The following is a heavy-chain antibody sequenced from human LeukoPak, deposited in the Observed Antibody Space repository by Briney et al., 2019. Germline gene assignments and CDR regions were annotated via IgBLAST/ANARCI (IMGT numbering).Heavy chain of an antibody. CDR1: GFTFSSFA. V-gene: IGHV3-23*01. D-gene: IGHD3-10*01. J-gene: IGHJ6*02. CDR3: AKDLWSGLGYYYGMDV. Sequence: GGSLRLSCAASGFTFSSFAMTWVRQAPGKGLEWVSGISGSGGSTDYADSVKGRLTISRDNSKSTLYLQMNSLRAEDTAVYYCAKDLWSGLGYYYGMDVWGQGTTVTVSS. CDR2: ISGSGGST.